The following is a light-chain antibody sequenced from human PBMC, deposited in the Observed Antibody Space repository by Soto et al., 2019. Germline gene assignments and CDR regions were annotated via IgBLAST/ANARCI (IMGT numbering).Light chain of an antibody. Sequence: EIVMTQSPATLSVSPGERATLSCRASQSVSSYVAWYQQKPGQAPRLLIYDASNRATGIPARFSGSGSGTDFTLTIGSLEPEDSAVYYCQQRINWPLTFGGGTKVDIK. CDR1: QSVSSY. J-gene: IGKJ4*01. V-gene: IGKV3-11*01. CDR2: DAS. CDR3: QQRINWPLT.